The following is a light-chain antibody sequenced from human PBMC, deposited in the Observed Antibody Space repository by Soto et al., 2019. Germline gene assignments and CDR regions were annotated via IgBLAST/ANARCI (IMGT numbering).Light chain of an antibody. V-gene: IGLV4-69*02. Sequence: QLVLTQSPSASASLGASVKLTCTLSSGHTSYAIAWHQQQPEKGPRYLMKLHSDGSHTKGGGIPDRFSGSSSGAERYLTIPRLQCEDEADYSCQTWDTGFWVFGGGTKLTVL. CDR3: QTWDTGFWV. CDR1: SGHTSYA. J-gene: IGLJ3*02. CDR2: LHSDGSH.